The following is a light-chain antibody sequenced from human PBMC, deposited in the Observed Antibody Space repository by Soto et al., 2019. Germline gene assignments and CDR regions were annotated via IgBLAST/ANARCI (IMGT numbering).Light chain of an antibody. CDR3: QQFNASPWT. V-gene: IGKV1-5*03. Sequence: DIQMTQSPSTLSASEGDRVTISCRASQSVSIWLAWYQQKPGRAPKLLIYKPSILESGVPSRFSGSGSGPEFTLNISSLQPDDVATYYCQQFNASPWTCGQGTKVEI. J-gene: IGKJ1*01. CDR1: QSVSIW. CDR2: KPS.